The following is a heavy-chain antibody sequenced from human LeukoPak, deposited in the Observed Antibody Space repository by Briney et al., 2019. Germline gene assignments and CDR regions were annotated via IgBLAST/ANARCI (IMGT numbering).Heavy chain of an antibody. V-gene: IGHV3-23*01. J-gene: IGHJ4*02. D-gene: IGHD2/OR15-2a*01. CDR2: ISGSGGST. CDR3: ARSPSPKIYYFDY. Sequence: GGSLRLSCRASGFTFGDYTTSWVRQAPGKGLEWVSAISGSGGSTYYADSVKGRFTISRDNSKNTLYRQMNSLRAEDTAVYYCARSPSPKIYYFDYWGQGTLVTVSS. CDR1: GFTFGDYT.